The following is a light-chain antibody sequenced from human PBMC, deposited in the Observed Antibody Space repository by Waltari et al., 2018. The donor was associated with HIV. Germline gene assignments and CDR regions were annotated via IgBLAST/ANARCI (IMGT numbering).Light chain of an antibody. CDR2: EVT. CDR3: NSYAGNNNLV. Sequence: QSALTQPPSASGSPGQSVTISCTGTSSDVGGYNYVSWYQQHPGKAPKLIIYEVTKRPSGGPDRVSGSKSGNMASLTVSGLQAEDEADYYCNSYAGNNNLVFGTGTRVTVL. V-gene: IGLV2-8*01. CDR1: SSDVGGYNY. J-gene: IGLJ1*01.